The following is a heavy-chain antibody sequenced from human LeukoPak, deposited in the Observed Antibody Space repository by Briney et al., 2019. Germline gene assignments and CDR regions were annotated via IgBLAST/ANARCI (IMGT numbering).Heavy chain of an antibody. CDR1: GYTFTSYD. Sequence: ASVKVSCKASGYTFTSYDINWVRQATGQGLEWMGWMNPNSGNTGYAQKFQGRVTITRNTSISTAYMELSSLRSEDTAVYYCARCGGSSPADAFDIWGQGTMVTVSS. CDR3: ARCGGSSPADAFDI. D-gene: IGHD2-2*01. J-gene: IGHJ3*02. CDR2: MNPNSGNT. V-gene: IGHV1-8*03.